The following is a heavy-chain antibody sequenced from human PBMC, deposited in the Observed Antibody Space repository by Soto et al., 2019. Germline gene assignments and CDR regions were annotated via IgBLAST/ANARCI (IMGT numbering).Heavy chain of an antibody. CDR1: GYTFTSYG. V-gene: IGHV1-18*01. CDR3: ARGRYGDY. D-gene: IGHD1-1*01. Sequence: QVHLVQSGAEVRKPGASVKVSCKGSGYTFTSYGITRVRQAPGQGLEWMGWISAHNGNTNYAQKLQGRVTVTRDTSTSTAYMELRSLRSDDTAVYYCARGRYGDYWGQGAPVTFSS. CDR2: ISAHNGNT. J-gene: IGHJ4*02.